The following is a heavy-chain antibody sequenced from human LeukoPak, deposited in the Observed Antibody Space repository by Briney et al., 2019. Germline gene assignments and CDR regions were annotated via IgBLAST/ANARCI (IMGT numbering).Heavy chain of an antibody. CDR2: ISWNSGSI. Sequence: GGSLRLSGAASGFTFDDYALHWFRQVPGKGLDWVQGISWNSGSIGYADSVKGRFTISRDNAKNSLYLQMNSLRAENMALYYCAKALYYYDSSGPFDYWGQGTLVTVSS. CDR3: AKALYYYDSSGPFDY. V-gene: IGHV3-9*03. J-gene: IGHJ4*02. D-gene: IGHD3-22*01. CDR1: GFTFDDYA.